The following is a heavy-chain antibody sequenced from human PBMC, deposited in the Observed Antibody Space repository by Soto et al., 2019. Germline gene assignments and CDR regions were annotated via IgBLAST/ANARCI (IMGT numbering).Heavy chain of an antibody. CDR1: GYSFTSYW. D-gene: IGHD3-10*01. CDR3: ARSFLGTKSYYYYYGMDV. V-gene: IGHV5-51*01. Sequence: GESLKISCKGSGYSFTSYWIGWVRQMPGKGLEWMGIIYPGDSDTRYSPSFQGQVTISADKSISTAYLQWSSLKASDTAMYYCARSFLGTKSYYYYYGMDVWGQGTTVTVSS. J-gene: IGHJ6*02. CDR2: IYPGDSDT.